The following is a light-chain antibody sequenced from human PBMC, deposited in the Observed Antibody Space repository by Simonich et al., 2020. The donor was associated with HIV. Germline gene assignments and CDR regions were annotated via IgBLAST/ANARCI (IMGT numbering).Light chain of an antibody. V-gene: IGKV1-39*01. CDR1: QGISSA. CDR2: SAS. J-gene: IGKJ5*01. CDR3: QQSYSTPIA. Sequence: IQLTQSPSSLSASVGDRVTITCRASQGISSALAWYQQKPGKAPKLLIYSASTLQSGVPSRFSGSGSGTDFTLTISSLQPEDFGTYYCQQSYSTPIAFGQGTRLEIK.